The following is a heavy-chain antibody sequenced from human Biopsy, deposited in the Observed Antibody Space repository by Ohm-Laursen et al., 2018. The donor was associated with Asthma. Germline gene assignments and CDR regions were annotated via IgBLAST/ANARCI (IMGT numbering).Heavy chain of an antibody. D-gene: IGHD6-13*01. CDR3: VKDIRLQLWGFDS. J-gene: IGHJ4*02. Sequence: SLRLSFAASGFTFNDYAMHWVRQAPGKGLEWVSGVSWNSGSIDYADSVKGRFTISRDNAKNSLYLQMNSLRGAGTALYYCVKDIRLQLWGFDSWGQGTLVTVSS. CDR2: VSWNSGSI. CDR1: GFTFNDYA. V-gene: IGHV3-9*01.